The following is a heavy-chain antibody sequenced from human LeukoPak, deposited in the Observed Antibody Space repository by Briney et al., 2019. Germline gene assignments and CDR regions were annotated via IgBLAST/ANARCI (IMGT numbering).Heavy chain of an antibody. CDR1: GGSISSGGYY. V-gene: IGHV4-31*03. D-gene: IGHD6-13*01. Sequence: SETLSLTCTVSGGSISSGGYYWSWIRQHPGKGLEWIGYIYYGGSTYYNPSLKSRVTISVDTSKNQFSLKLSSVTAADTAVYYCARRPYSSSWYYFDYWGQGTLVTVSS. CDR2: IYYGGST. J-gene: IGHJ4*02. CDR3: ARRPYSSSWYYFDY.